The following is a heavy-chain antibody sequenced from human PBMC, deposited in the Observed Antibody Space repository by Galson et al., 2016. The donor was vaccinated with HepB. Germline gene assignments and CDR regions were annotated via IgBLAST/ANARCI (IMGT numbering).Heavy chain of an antibody. CDR1: GDSVSSNTAA. CDR2: TYYRSKWYN. D-gene: IGHD3-9*01. CDR3: AREVRYSTSGGMDV. J-gene: IGHJ6*02. Sequence: CAISGDSVSSNTAAWIWIRQSPSRGLEWLGRTYYRSKWYNDYAVSVKSRITINPDTSKNQFSLQLSSVTPEDTAVYYCAREVRYSTSGGMDVWGQGTTVTVSS. V-gene: IGHV6-1*01.